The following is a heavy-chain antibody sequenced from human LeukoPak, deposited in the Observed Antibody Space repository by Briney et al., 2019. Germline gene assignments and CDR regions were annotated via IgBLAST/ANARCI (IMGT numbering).Heavy chain of an antibody. CDR3: ARYGRRGLLHGFDI. J-gene: IGHJ3*02. Sequence: SETLSLTCTVSGGSISSSSYYWGWIRQPPGKGLEWIGSIYHSGSTYYNPSLKSRVTISVDTSKNQFSLKLSSVTAADTAVYYCARYGRRGLLHGFDIWGQGTMVTVSS. D-gene: IGHD2-15*01. CDR1: GGSISSSSYY. V-gene: IGHV4-39*01. CDR2: IYHSGST.